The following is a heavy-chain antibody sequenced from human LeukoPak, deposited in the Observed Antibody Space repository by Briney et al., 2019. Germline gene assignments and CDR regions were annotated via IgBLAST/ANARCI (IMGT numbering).Heavy chain of an antibody. J-gene: IGHJ5*02. Sequence: GGSLRLSCAASGFTFSDYTISWVRQAPGKGLEWVSSISSTSTYIYYADSVKGRFTISRDNSKNTLYLQMNSLRAEDTAVYYCAKTGYGDYVSIDWFDPWGQGTLVTVSS. D-gene: IGHD4-17*01. CDR3: AKTGYGDYVSIDWFDP. CDR2: ISSTSTYI. CDR1: GFTFSDYT. V-gene: IGHV3-21*01.